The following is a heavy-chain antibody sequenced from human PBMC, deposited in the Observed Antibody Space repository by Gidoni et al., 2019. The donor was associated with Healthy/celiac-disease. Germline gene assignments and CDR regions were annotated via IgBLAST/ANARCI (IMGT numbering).Heavy chain of an antibody. J-gene: IGHJ2*01. D-gene: IGHD2-21*02. Sequence: QVQLQESRPGLLKPSQTPSLTCTVSARSISRRVSYWSWIRQPPGKGLEWIGYIYYSGSTYYNPSLKSRVTISVDTSKNQFSLKLSSVTAADTAVYYCARVGMEVTAIPAHWYFDLWGRGTLVTVSS. CDR3: ARVGMEVTAIPAHWYFDL. CDR2: IYYSGST. V-gene: IGHV4-30-4*01. CDR1: ARSISRRVSY.